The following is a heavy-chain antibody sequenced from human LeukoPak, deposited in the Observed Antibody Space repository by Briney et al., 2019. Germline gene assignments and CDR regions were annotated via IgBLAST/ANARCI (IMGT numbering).Heavy chain of an antibody. CDR3: ARGTQLFGTNWFDP. D-gene: IGHD3-10*02. J-gene: IGHJ5*02. CDR1: GGSISSGSYY. Sequence: PSETLSLTCTVSGGSISSGSYYWSWIRQPAGKGLEWIGRIYTSGSTNYNPSLKSRVTISVDTSKNHFSLKLSSVTAADTAVYYCARGTQLFGTNWFDPWGQGTLVTVSS. V-gene: IGHV4-61*02. CDR2: IYTSGST.